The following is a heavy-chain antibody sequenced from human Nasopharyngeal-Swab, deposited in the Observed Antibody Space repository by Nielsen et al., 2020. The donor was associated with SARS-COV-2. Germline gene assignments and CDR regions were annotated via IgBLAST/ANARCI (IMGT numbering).Heavy chain of an antibody. CDR1: GYTFSNYA. D-gene: IGHD5-18*01. CDR3: ATWMTAHFDY. CDR2: VDYDGVRT. V-gene: IGHV3-23*01. J-gene: IGHJ4*02. Sequence: GESLKISCTGSGYTFSNYAISWVRQAPGQGLERVSTVDYDGVRTHYADSVEGRFIISRDNSKNTVYLQIKSLGVEDAAVYYCATWMTAHFDYWGQGTLVT.